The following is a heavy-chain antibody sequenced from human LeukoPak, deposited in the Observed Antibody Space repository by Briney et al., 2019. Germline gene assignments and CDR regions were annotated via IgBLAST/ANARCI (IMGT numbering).Heavy chain of an antibody. Sequence: GGSLRLSCAASGFTFSSYGMHWVRRAPGKGLEWVAFIRYDGSNKYYADSVKGRFTISRDNSKNTPYLQMNSLRAEDTAVYYCARDGYKEWGQGTLVTVSS. D-gene: IGHD5-24*01. J-gene: IGHJ4*02. CDR2: IRYDGSNK. V-gene: IGHV3-30*02. CDR3: ARDGYKE. CDR1: GFTFSSYG.